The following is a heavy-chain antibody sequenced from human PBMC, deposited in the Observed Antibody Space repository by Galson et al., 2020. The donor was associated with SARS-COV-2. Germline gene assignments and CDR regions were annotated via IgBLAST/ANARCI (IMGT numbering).Heavy chain of an antibody. CDR3: AKGRHSSSLFFDH. V-gene: IGHV3-23*05. CDR1: GFTFSDYA. Sequence: GGSLRLSCEASGFTFSDYAMSWVRQAPGKGLRWVSVYSVEKTYYADSVKGRFTISRDNSKNTLDLEMNSLRAEDTAVYYCAKGRHSSSLFFDHWGQGTQVAVSS. CDR2: YSVEKT. J-gene: IGHJ4*02. D-gene: IGHD6-13*01.